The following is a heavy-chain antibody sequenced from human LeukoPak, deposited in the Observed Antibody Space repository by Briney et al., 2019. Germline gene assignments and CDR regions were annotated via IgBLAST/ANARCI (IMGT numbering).Heavy chain of an antibody. CDR3: TRRSGDWAVNWFDP. CDR1: GYSISSGYY. J-gene: IGHJ5*02. Sequence: SETLSLTCTVSGYSISSGYYWGWIRQPPGKGLEWIGSIYHSGSTYYNPSLKSRVTISGDTSKNHFSLKLTVTAADTAVYYCTRRSGDWAVNWFDPWGQGTLVTVSS. CDR2: IYHSGST. D-gene: IGHD2-21*02. V-gene: IGHV4-38-2*02.